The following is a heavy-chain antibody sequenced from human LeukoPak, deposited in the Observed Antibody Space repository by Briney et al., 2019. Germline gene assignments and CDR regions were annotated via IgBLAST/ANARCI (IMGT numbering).Heavy chain of an antibody. V-gene: IGHV1-18*01. CDR3: ARAGSTLLLDY. Sequence: GASVTVSCMASGYTFTRYVIIWVRQAPGQGLQVMGWISAHNGKTNYAQSRQGRVTMTTDTSTNTVYLELRSLTTDDTAVYYCARAGSTLLLDYWGQGTLVTVP. J-gene: IGHJ4*02. CDR1: GYTFTRYV. D-gene: IGHD2-2*01. CDR2: ISAHNGKT.